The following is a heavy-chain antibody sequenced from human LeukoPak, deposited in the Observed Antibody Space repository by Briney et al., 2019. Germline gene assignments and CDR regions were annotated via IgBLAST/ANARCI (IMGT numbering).Heavy chain of an antibody. CDR1: GFTFSDYA. J-gene: IGHJ4*02. V-gene: IGHV3-23*01. CDR3: AKGSAMVRPYYFDF. Sequence: GGSLRLSCAASGFTFSDYAMGWVRQAPGKRLEWFSAIIGSGGNTYHADSVKGRFTISRDNSKNTLYLQMNSLRAEDTAVYCCAKGSAMVRPYYFDFWGQGTLVAVSS. D-gene: IGHD3-10*01. CDR2: IIGSGGNT.